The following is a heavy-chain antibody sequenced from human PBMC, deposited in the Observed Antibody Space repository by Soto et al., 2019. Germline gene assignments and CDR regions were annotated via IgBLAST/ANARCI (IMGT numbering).Heavy chain of an antibody. Sequence: EVQLVESGGGLVQPGGSLRLSCAASGFTFSSYSMNWVRQAPGKGLEWVSYISTSSTTIYYAESVKGRFTISRDNAKNSLYLQMNSLRAEDTPVYYCATSLDVWGQGTTVTVSS. CDR2: ISTSSTTI. CDR3: ATSLDV. J-gene: IGHJ6*02. V-gene: IGHV3-48*01. CDR1: GFTFSSYS.